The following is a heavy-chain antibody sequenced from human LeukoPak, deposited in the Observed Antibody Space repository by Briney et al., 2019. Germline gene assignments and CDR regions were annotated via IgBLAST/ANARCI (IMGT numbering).Heavy chain of an antibody. CDR1: GGSISSGGYS. Sequence: SQTLSLTCAVSGGSISSGGYSWSWIRQPPGKGLEWIGYIYHSGSTYYNPSLKSRVTISVDRSKNQFSLKLSSVTAADTAVYYCARVVLGGGDGGYYFDYWGQGTLVTVSS. D-gene: IGHD3-3*02. J-gene: IGHJ4*02. CDR2: IYHSGST. CDR3: ARVVLGGGDGGYYFDY. V-gene: IGHV4-30-2*01.